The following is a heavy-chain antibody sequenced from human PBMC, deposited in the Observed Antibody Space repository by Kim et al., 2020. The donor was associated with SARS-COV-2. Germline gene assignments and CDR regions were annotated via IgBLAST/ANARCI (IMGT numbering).Heavy chain of an antibody. D-gene: IGHD3-16*01. J-gene: IGHJ6*02. CDR1: GLTFNNFA. Sequence: GGSLRLSCAASGLTFNNFAMNWVRQAPGKGLEWVALISYDGSNNYYADSLKGRFTISRDSSKNTLYLQMNSLRAEDKAVYYCAKARSIFMITFAGYSEGLDVWGQGTTVTVSS. CDR3: AKARSIFMITFAGYSEGLDV. V-gene: IGHV3-30*04. CDR2: ISYDGSNN.